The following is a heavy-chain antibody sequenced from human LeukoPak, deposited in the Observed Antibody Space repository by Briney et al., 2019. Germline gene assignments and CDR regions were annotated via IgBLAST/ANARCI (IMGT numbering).Heavy chain of an antibody. J-gene: IGHJ3*02. CDR3: ATLLNDAFDI. CDR2: IYYRGNI. Sequence: PSETLSLTCTVSGGSISSGTYYWGWIRQPPGKGLEWIGNIYYRGNIYYNPSLKSRVTISGDTSRYQFSLKMSSVTAADTAVYYCATLLNDAFDIWGQGTMVTVSS. D-gene: IGHD2-8*02. V-gene: IGHV4-39*01. CDR1: GGSISSGTYY.